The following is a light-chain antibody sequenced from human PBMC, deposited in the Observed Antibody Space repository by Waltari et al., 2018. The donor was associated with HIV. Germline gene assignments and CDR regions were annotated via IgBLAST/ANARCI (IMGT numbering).Light chain of an antibody. Sequence: QSALTQPPSASRAPGQPVPIPCSGRPPHFETPVAYWYPPLPGTAPQLLIYRNYQRPSGVPDRFSSSKSGASASLIISGLRSEDEADYFCGVWDSTLKQWLFGGRTKLTVL. CDR2: RNY. CDR1: PPHFETPV. CDR3: GVWDSTLKQWL. J-gene: IGLJ3*02. V-gene: IGLV1-47*01.